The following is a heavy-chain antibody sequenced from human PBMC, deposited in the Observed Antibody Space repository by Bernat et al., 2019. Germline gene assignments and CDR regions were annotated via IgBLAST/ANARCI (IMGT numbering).Heavy chain of an antibody. Sequence: EVQLVESGGGLVKPGGSLRLSCAASGFTFSNAWMSWVRQAPGKGLEWVGRIKSKTDGGTTDYAAPVKGGFTISRDDSKNTLYLQMNSLKTEDTAVYYCTTTPLGYCSSTSCYIDYWGQGTLVTVSS. V-gene: IGHV3-15*01. CDR1: GFTFSNAW. CDR3: TTTPLGYCSSTSCYIDY. CDR2: IKSKTDGGTT. D-gene: IGHD2-2*02. J-gene: IGHJ4*02.